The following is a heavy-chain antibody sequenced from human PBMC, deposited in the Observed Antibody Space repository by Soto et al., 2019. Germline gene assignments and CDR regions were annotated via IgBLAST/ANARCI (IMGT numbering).Heavy chain of an antibody. Sequence: GGSLRLSCAASGFTFSSDAMSWVRQAPGKGLEWVSAISGSGGSTYYADSVKGRFTISRDNSKNTLYLQMNSLRAEDAAVYYCATHNWNYCLDYWGQGTLVTVSS. CDR2: ISGSGGST. CDR1: GFTFSSDA. CDR3: ATHNWNYCLDY. D-gene: IGHD1-7*01. J-gene: IGHJ4*02. V-gene: IGHV3-23*01.